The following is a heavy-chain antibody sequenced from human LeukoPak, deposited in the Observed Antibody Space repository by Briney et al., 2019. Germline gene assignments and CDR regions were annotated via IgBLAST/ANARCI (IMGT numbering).Heavy chain of an antibody. V-gene: IGHV4-61*01. J-gene: IGHJ2*01. CDR1: GGSVSSGSYY. CDR3: ARGANYGGNLYFDL. D-gene: IGHD4-23*01. Sequence: PSETLSLTCTVSGGSVSSGSYYWSWIRQPPGKGLEWIGYIYYSGSTNYNPSLKSRVTISVDTSKNQFSLKLSSVTAADTAVYYCARGANYGGNLYFDLWGRGTLVTVSS. CDR2: IYYSGST.